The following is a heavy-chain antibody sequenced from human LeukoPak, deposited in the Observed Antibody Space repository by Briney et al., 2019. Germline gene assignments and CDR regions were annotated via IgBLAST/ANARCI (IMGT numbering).Heavy chain of an antibody. CDR2: IYHSGST. CDR1: GGSISSGGYY. Sequence: SETLSLTCTVSGGSISSGGYYWSWIRQPPGKGLEWIGYIYHSGSTYYNPSLKSRVTISVDRSKNQFSLKLSSVTAADTAVYYCARGNYRFLERSHGAFDIWGQGTMVTVSS. V-gene: IGHV4-30-2*01. CDR3: ARGNYRFLERSHGAFDI. D-gene: IGHD3-3*01. J-gene: IGHJ3*02.